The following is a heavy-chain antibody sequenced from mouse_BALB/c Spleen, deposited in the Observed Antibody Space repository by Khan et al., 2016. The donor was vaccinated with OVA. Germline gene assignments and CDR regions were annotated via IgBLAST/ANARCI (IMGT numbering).Heavy chain of an antibody. CDR1: GYTFSSYW. Sequence: QVQLQQSGAELMKPGAPVKISCKATGYTFSSYWIEWVKQRPGHGLEWIGEILPGSNSSNYNEKFKGKATITADTSSNTAYMQLSSLTSEDSAMYYCARGNYYGSTSWFGYWGQGTLVTVSA. J-gene: IGHJ3*01. CDR3: ARGNYYGSTSWFGY. CDR2: ILPGSNSS. D-gene: IGHD1-1*01. V-gene: IGHV1-9*01.